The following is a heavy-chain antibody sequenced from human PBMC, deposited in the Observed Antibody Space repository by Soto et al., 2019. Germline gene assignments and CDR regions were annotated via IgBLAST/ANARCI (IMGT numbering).Heavy chain of an antibody. D-gene: IGHD1-7*01. Sequence: QVQLVQSGAEVKKSGASVKVSCKASGYTFTSYGISWVRQAPGQGLEWMGWISAYNGNTNYAQKLQGRVTMTTDTSTSTAYMELRSLRSDDTAVYYCAGVRVTGTSSDDYYYYGMDVWGQGTTVTVSS. V-gene: IGHV1-18*01. CDR3: AGVRVTGTSSDDYYYYGMDV. CDR1: GYTFTSYG. CDR2: ISAYNGNT. J-gene: IGHJ6*02.